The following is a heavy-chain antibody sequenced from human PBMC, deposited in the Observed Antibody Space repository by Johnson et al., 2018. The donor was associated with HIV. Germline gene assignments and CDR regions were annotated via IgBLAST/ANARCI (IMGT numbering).Heavy chain of an antibody. CDR2: ISYDGNNK. CDR3: TRLPSGHSRDAFDI. J-gene: IGHJ3*02. V-gene: IGHV3-30*04. D-gene: IGHD5-18*01. CDR1: GFTFNSYP. Sequence: QVQLVESGGGVVQPGRSLRLSCAASGFTFNSYPMHWVRQAPGKGLEWVAVISYDGNNKYYADSLKGRFTISRNNSKNTLYLEMNIMRAEDTAVYDCTRLPSGHSRDAFDIWGQGTMVTVSS.